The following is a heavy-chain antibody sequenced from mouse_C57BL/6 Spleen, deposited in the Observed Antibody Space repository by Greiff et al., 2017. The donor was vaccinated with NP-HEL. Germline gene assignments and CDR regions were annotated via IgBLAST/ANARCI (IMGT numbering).Heavy chain of an antibody. CDR1: GYAFSSYW. V-gene: IGHV1-80*01. CDR3: AREGDGNSYYFDY. CDR2: IYPGDGDT. D-gene: IGHD2-1*01. J-gene: IGHJ2*01. Sequence: VQLQQSGAELVKPGASVKISCKASGYAFSSYWMNWVKQRPGKGLEWIGQIYPGDGDTNYNGKFKGKATLTADKSSSTAYMQLSSLTSEDSAVYFCAREGDGNSYYFDYWGQGTTLTVSS.